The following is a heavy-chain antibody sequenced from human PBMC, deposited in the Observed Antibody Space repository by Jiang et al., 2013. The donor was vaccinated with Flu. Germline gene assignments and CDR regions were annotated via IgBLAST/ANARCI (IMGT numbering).Heavy chain of an antibody. Sequence: TLSLTCAISGDSVSSNSAAWNWIRQSPSRGLEWLGRTYYRSKWYNDYAVSVKSRITINPDTSKNQFSLQLNSVTPEDTAVYYCARDNEYSSSSAQKGGFDYWGQGTLVTVSS. CDR3: ARDNEYSSSSAQKGGFDY. CDR2: TYYRSKWYN. CDR1: GDSVSSNSAA. V-gene: IGHV6-1*01. D-gene: IGHD6-6*01. J-gene: IGHJ4*02.